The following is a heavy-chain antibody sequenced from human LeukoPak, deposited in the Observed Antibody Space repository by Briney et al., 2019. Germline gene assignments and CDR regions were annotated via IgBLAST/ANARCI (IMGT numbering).Heavy chain of an antibody. CDR3: AKGRGVGNTGYLDL. CDR1: GFTFSNYA. Sequence: PGGSLRLSCAASGFTFSNYAMTWVRQAPGMGLEWVSAISATGSNIEYADSVKGRFTISRDNSKNTLYLQMSSLRAEDTAAYYCAKGRGVGNTGYLDLWGRGTLVTVSS. D-gene: IGHD3-10*01. V-gene: IGHV3-23*01. J-gene: IGHJ2*01. CDR2: ISATGSNI.